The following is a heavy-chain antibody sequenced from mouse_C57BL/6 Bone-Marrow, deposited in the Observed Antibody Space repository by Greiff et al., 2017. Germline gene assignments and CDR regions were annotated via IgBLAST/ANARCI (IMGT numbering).Heavy chain of an antibody. V-gene: IGHV7-1*01. J-gene: IGHJ4*01. CDR1: GFTFSDFY. CDR3: ARTGDYAMDY. CDR2: SRNKANDYTT. Sequence: EVKVVESGGGLVQSGRSLRLSCATSGFTFSDFYMEWVRQAPGKGLEWIAASRNKANDYTTEYSASVKGRFIVSRDTSQSILYLQMNALRAEDTAIYYCARTGDYAMDYWGQGTSVTVSS.